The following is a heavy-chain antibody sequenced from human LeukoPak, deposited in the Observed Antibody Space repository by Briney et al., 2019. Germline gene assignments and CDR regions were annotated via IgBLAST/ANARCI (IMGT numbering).Heavy chain of an antibody. V-gene: IGHV1-2*02. CDR1: GYTFTGYY. J-gene: IGHJ4*02. D-gene: IGHD5-18*01. CDR3: ARVRGYSYDFDY. Sequence: ASVKVSCKASGYTFTGYYMHWVRQAPGQGLEWMGWINPNSGGTNYAQKFQGRVTMTRDMSTSTVYMELSSLRSEDTAVYYCARVRGYSYDFDYWGQGTLVTVSS. CDR2: INPNSGGT.